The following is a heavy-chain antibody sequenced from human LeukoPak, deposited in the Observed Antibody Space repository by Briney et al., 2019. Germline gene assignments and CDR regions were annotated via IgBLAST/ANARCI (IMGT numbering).Heavy chain of an antibody. D-gene: IGHD2-21*02. J-gene: IGHJ4*02. CDR1: GGSISSSSYY. Sequence: SETLSLTCTVSGGSISSSSYYWGWIRQPPGEGLEWIGSIYYSGSTYYNPSLKSRVTISVDTSKNQFSLKLSSVTAADTAVYYCARVMSGDPNAFDYWGQGTLVTVSS. CDR2: IYYSGST. CDR3: ARVMSGDPNAFDY. V-gene: IGHV4-39*07.